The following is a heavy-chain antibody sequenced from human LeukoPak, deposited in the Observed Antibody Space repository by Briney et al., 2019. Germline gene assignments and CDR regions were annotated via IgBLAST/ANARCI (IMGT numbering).Heavy chain of an antibody. J-gene: IGHJ4*02. CDR3: ARGLVNRGPGTYNSRDY. CDR2: IDTTSAYI. CDR1: GFTFSDYY. D-gene: IGHD1-26*01. V-gene: IGHV3-11*06. Sequence: GGSLRLSCAASGFTFSDYYMSWVRQAPGKGLEWVSSIDTTSAYIHYADSVKGRFTISRDNAKNSLYLQMNSLSAEDTALYYCARGLVNRGPGTYNSRDYWGQGTLIIVSS.